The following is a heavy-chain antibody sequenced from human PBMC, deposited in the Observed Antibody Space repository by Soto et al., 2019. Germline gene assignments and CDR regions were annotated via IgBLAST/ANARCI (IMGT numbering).Heavy chain of an antibody. CDR2: ISGSGGST. CDR1: GFTFSSYA. Sequence: GGSLRLSCAASGFTFSSYAMSWVRQAPGKGLEWVSAISGSGGSTYYADSVKGRFTISRDNSKNTLYLQMSSLRAEDTAVYYCAKVPIDYGDYQMFDYWGQGTLVTVSS. J-gene: IGHJ4*02. D-gene: IGHD4-17*01. CDR3: AKVPIDYGDYQMFDY. V-gene: IGHV3-23*01.